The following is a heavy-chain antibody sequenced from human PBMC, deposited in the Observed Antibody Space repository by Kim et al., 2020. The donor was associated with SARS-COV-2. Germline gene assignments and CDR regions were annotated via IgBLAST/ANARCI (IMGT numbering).Heavy chain of an antibody. J-gene: IGHJ6*02. CDR3: ARVITGTTEFRFEYGMDV. D-gene: IGHD1-7*01. CDR1: GGTFSSYA. V-gene: IGHV1-69*13. Sequence: SVKVSCKASGGTFSSYAISWVRQAPGQGLEWMGGIIPIFGTANYAQKFQGRVTITADESTSTAYMELSSLRSEDTAVYYCARVITGTTEFRFEYGMDVWGQGTTVTVSS. CDR2: IIPIFGTA.